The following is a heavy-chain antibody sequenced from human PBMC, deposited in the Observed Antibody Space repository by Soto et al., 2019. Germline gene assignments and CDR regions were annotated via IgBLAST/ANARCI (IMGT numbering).Heavy chain of an antibody. CDR1: GGTFSSYA. J-gene: IGHJ6*02. D-gene: IGHD2-2*01. CDR2: IIPISGTA. V-gene: IGHV1-69*01. Sequence: QVQLVQSGAEVKKPGSSVKVSCKASGGTFSSYAISWVRQAPGQGLEWMGGIIPISGTANYAQKFQGRVTITADESTSTAYMELSSLRSEDTAVYYCARSQGSSTSLEIYYYYYYGMDVWGRGTTVTFSS. CDR3: ARSQGSSTSLEIYYYYYYGMDV.